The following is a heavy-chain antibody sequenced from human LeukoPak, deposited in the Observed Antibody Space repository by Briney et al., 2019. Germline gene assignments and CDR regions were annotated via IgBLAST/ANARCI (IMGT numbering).Heavy chain of an antibody. Sequence: SVKVSCKASGGIFRSYGVSWVRQAPGQGLEWMGGITDMFRTGNYAQKFQGRVTITTDESTRTAYMELSSLTFEDTAVYYCAEINLVEEGGRSVNWLDPWGQGTLVTVSS. D-gene: IGHD1-26*01. J-gene: IGHJ5*02. CDR1: GGIFRSYG. V-gene: IGHV1-69*05. CDR3: AEINLVEEGGRSVNWLDP. CDR2: ITDMFRTG.